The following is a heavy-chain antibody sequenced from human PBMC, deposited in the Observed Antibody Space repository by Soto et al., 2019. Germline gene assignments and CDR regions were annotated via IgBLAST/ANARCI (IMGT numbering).Heavy chain of an antibody. D-gene: IGHD3-10*01. V-gene: IGHV3-23*01. CDR2: ISGSGGST. CDR1: GFTFSSYA. Sequence: PGGSLRLSCAASGFTFSSYAMSWVRQAPGKGLEWVSAISGSGGSTYYADSVKGRFTISRDNSKNTLYLQMNSLRAEDTAVYYCAKDPTYYYGSGSSNYYYYGMDVWGQGTTVTVSS. CDR3: AKDPTYYYGSGSSNYYYYGMDV. J-gene: IGHJ6*02.